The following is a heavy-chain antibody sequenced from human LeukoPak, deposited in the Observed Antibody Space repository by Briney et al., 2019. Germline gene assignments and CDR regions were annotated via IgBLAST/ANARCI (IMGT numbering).Heavy chain of an antibody. V-gene: IGHV1-8*01. Sequence: ASMKVSCKASGYTFTSSDINWVRQATGEGLEWMGWMSPNSGDTGYAQKFQGRVTMTRDTSINTAYMELSSLRSEDTAVYYCARGKKDTAMVTLDYWGQGTLVAVSS. D-gene: IGHD5-18*01. CDR1: GYTFTSSD. CDR3: ARGKKDTAMVTLDY. CDR2: MSPNSGDT. J-gene: IGHJ4*02.